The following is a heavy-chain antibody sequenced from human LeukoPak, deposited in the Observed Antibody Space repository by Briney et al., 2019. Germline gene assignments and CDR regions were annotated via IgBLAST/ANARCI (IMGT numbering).Heavy chain of an antibody. CDR1: GGSFSGYY. CDR3: ARGRYGDYVGEDGFDI. J-gene: IGHJ3*02. CDR2: INHSGST. Sequence: SETLSLTCAVYGGSFSGYYWNWIRQPPGKGLEWIGEINHSGSTDYNPSLKSRVTISVDTSTNQSSLKLRSVTAADTAVYYCARGRYGDYVGEDGFDIWGQGTMVTVSS. V-gene: IGHV4-34*01. D-gene: IGHD4-17*01.